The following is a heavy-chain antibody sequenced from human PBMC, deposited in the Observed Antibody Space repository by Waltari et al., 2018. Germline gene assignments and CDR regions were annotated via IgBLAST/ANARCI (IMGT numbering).Heavy chain of an antibody. CDR2: ISSSSSTI. J-gene: IGHJ6*02. Sequence: EVQLVESGGGLVQPGGSLRHSCAASGFTFSRYSMNWVRKAPGKGLEWVSYISSSSSTIYSADSVKGRFTISRDNAKNSLYLQMNSLRAEDTAVYYCARDATNSRGYYYYYGMDVWGQGTTVTVSS. CDR1: GFTFSRYS. V-gene: IGHV3-48*01. D-gene: IGHD6-19*01. CDR3: ARDATNSRGYYYYYGMDV.